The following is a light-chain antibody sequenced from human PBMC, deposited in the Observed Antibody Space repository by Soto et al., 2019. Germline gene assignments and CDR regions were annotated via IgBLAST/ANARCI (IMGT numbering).Light chain of an antibody. V-gene: IGLV1-40*01. J-gene: IGLJ1*01. CDR1: SSNIGAGYD. CDR2: GNS. CDR3: SSYAGSNNFGV. Sequence: QAVVTQPPSVSGAPGQRVTISCTGSSSNIGAGYDVHWYQQLPGTAPKLLIYGNSNRPSGVPDRFSGSKSGTSASLAITGLQAEDEADYYCSSYAGSNNFGVFGTGTKLTVL.